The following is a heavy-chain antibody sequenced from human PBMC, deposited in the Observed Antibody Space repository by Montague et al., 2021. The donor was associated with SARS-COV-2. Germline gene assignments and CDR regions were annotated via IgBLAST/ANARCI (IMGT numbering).Heavy chain of an antibody. D-gene: IGHD1-14*01. CDR3: ARGMYGLTETTDDFDI. J-gene: IGHJ3*02. CDR2: INHSGST. Sequence: SETLSLTCAVYGGSFSGYYWTWIRQSPRKGLEWIGEINHSGSTNYNPSLKSRVTISVDTSKNQFSLKLSSVTAADTAVYYCARGMYGLTETTDDFDIWGQGTMVSVSS. CDR1: GGSFSGYY. V-gene: IGHV4-34*01.